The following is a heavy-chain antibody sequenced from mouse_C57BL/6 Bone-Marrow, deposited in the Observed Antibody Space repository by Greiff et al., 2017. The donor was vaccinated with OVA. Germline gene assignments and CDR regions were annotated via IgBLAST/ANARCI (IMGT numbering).Heavy chain of an antibody. CDR1: GYTFTDYN. D-gene: IGHD1-1*01. CDR3: ARRGITTVVARYFDV. J-gene: IGHJ1*03. CDR2: INPNNGGT. V-gene: IGHV1-18*01. Sequence: VQLQQSGPELVKPGASVKIPCKASGYTFTDYNMDWVQQSHGKSLEWIGDINPNNGGTIYNQKFKGKATLTVDKSSSTAYMELRSLTSEDTAVYYCARRGITTVVARYFDVWGTGTTVTVSS.